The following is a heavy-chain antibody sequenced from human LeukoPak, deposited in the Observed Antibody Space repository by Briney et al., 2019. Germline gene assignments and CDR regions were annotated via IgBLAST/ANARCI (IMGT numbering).Heavy chain of an antibody. D-gene: IGHD5/OR15-5a*01. CDR2: VHYTWNT. J-gene: IGHJ6*02. CDR1: GGSIGSYH. CDR3: ARVASKGGMDV. Sequence: SETLSLTCSVSGGSIGSYHWSWIRQPPGKGLEWIGHVHYTWNTKYNPSLTGRVSISLDRSKNQFSLSLSSLTAADAAVYYCARVASKGGMDVWGQGTTVIVSS. V-gene: IGHV4-59*01.